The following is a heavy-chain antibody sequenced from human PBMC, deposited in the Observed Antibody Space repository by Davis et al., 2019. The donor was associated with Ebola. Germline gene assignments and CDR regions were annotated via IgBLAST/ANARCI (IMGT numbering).Heavy chain of an antibody. V-gene: IGHV3-15*07. CDR3: TREDGRRWLQSDY. J-gene: IGHJ4*02. CDR1: GFTFSNAW. CDR2: IKSKIDGGTT. D-gene: IGHD5-24*01. Sequence: GESLKISCAASGFTFSNAWMNWVRQTPGKGLEWVGRIKSKIDGGTTDYATSIKGRFTISRDDSKKTLYLQLNSLKTEDTAVYYCTREDGRRWLQSDYWGQGTLVTVSS.